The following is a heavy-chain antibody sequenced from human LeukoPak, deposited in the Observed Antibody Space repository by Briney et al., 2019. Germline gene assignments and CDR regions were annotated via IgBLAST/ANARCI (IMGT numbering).Heavy chain of an antibody. V-gene: IGHV3-48*03. CDR3: ARGSLHSAYGFDY. Sequence: LAGGSLRLSCAASGFTFSSYEMNWVRQAPGKGLEWVSHSSSSGSTIYYAGSVKGRFTIARDNAKNSVYLQMNSLRSEDTAVYYCARGSLHSAYGFDYWGQGTLVTVSS. J-gene: IGHJ4*02. CDR1: GFTFSSYE. D-gene: IGHD5-12*01. CDR2: SSSSGSTI.